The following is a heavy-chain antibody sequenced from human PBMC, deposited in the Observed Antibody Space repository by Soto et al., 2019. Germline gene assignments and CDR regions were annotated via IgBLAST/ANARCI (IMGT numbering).Heavy chain of an antibody. J-gene: IGHJ4*02. V-gene: IGHV3-23*01. D-gene: IGHD2-15*01. CDR3: AKDLYCSGGRCYRPELDH. Sequence: EVQLLESGGGLVQPGGSLRLSCAASGFTFSSYAMSWVRQAPGKGLEWVSANSGSGGSTYYADSVKGRFTISRDNSKSTLHLQMTGLRAEDTAVYYCAKDLYCSGGRCYRPELDHWGQGTLVTVSS. CDR1: GFTFSSYA. CDR2: NSGSGGST.